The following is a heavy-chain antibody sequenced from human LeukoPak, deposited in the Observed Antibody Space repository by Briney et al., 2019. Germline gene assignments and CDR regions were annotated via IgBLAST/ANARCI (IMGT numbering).Heavy chain of an antibody. Sequence: ASVKVSCKASGGTFSSYAISWVRQAPGQGLEWMGWMNPNSGNTGYAQKFQGRVTMTRNTSISTAYMELSSLRSEDTAVYYCARGHSGGSYYYGYWGQGTLVTVSS. V-gene: IGHV1-8*02. CDR2: MNPNSGNT. CDR3: ARGHSGGSYYYGY. D-gene: IGHD1-26*01. CDR1: GGTFSSYA. J-gene: IGHJ4*02.